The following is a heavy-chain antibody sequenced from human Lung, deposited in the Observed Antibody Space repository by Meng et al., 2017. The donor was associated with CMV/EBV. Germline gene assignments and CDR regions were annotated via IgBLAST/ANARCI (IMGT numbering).Heavy chain of an antibody. D-gene: IGHD2-2*01. CDR2: ISAYKGNT. V-gene: IGHV1-18*01. J-gene: IGHJ4*02. CDR1: GYTFTSYG. CDR3: ARFDCSSTNCPHVLFDY. Sequence: VHVVHPGAEVKMPGGAVKVASKASGYTFTSYGISWVRQAPVQGLEWMGWISAYKGNTNYAQELQGRVTMTTDTSTSMAYMELRSLIFVDTAVYYCARFDCSSTNCPHVLFDYWGQGTLVTVSS.